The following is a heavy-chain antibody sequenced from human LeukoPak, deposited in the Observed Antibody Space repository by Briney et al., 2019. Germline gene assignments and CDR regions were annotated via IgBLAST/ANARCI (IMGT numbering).Heavy chain of an antibody. V-gene: IGHV3-30*02. J-gene: IGHJ4*02. D-gene: IGHD3-9*01. CDR2: IRYDGSNK. Sequence: PGGSLRLSCAASGFTFSSYAMHWVRQAPGKGLEWVALIRYDGSNKYYADSVKGRFTISRDNSKNTLYLQMNSLGAEDTAVYYCATYDILTGYRRPDYWGQGTLVTVSS. CDR3: ATYDILTGYRRPDY. CDR1: GFTFSSYA.